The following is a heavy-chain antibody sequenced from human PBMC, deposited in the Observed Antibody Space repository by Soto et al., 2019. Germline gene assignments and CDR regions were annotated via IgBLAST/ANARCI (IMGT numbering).Heavy chain of an antibody. V-gene: IGHV4-31*03. CDR1: GGSISSGGYY. D-gene: IGHD6-13*01. Sequence: QVQLQESGPGLVKPSQTLSLTCTVSGGSISSGGYYWSWIRQHPGKGLEWIGYIYYSGSTYYNPSLKSRVTISVDTSKNQFSLKLSSVTAADTAVYYCARDNHAAAARGYYYYGMDVWGHGTTVTVSS. J-gene: IGHJ6*02. CDR3: ARDNHAAAARGYYYYGMDV. CDR2: IYYSGST.